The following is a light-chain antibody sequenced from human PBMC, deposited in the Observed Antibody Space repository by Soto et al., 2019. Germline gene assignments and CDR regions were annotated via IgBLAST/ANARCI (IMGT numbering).Light chain of an antibody. CDR2: GAS. CDR3: QQSNNWPYT. V-gene: IGKV3-15*01. J-gene: IGKJ2*01. CDR1: QSVSSN. Sequence: EIVMTQSPATLSVSPGERATLSCRASQSVSSNLAWYQQKPGQAPRLLIYGASTRATGIPARFSGSGSGTEFTLTIRSLQSEDFAVYYCQQSNNWPYTFGQGTKLEIK.